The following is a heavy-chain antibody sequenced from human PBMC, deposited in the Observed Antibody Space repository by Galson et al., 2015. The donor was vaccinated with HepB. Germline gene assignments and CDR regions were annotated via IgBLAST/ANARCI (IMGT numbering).Heavy chain of an antibody. CDR3: AREGTYYLDSSEGRRTYYYYGMDV. CDR1: GFIFSSYG. Sequence: SLRLSCAASGFIFSSYGMHWVRQAPGKGLEWVSVIWFDGSNEYYADSVKGRFTISRDNSKNTLSLQMNSLRAEDTAVYYCAREGTYYLDSSEGRRTYYYYGMDVWGQGTTVTVSS. J-gene: IGHJ6*02. CDR2: IWFDGSNE. D-gene: IGHD3-22*01. V-gene: IGHV3-33*01.